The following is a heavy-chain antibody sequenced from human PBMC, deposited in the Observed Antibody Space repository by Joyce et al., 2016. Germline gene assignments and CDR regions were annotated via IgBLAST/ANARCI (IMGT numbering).Heavy chain of an antibody. D-gene: IGHD1-26*01. J-gene: IGHJ4*02. CDR1: GFPLNTHG. CDR2: ISIAGSNK. CDR3: ARDMVGAAYYFDH. Sequence: QVQLVESGGGVVQPGGSLRRSCAAAGFPLNTHGIHWVRKAPGKGLGWVALISIAGSNKFYADSVNGRFTISRDTSTNTVYLQMNNVRGEDTAVYYCARDMVGAAYYFDHWGQGTLVTVSS. V-gene: IGHV3-30*03.